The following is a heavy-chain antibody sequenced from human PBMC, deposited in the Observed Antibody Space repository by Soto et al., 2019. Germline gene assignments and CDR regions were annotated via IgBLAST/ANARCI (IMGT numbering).Heavy chain of an antibody. Sequence: EVQLVQSGAEVKKPGESQRISCKGSGYSFTSYWISWVRQMPGKGLEWMGRIDTSDSYTNYSPSFQGHVTTSADKSIGTAYLQWSSLKASDTAMYYCARLGEYSSSISYYYYGMDVWGQGTTVTVSS. CDR3: ARLGEYSSSISYYYYGMDV. V-gene: IGHV5-10-1*03. CDR2: IDTSDSYT. CDR1: GYSFTSYW. J-gene: IGHJ6*02. D-gene: IGHD6-6*01.